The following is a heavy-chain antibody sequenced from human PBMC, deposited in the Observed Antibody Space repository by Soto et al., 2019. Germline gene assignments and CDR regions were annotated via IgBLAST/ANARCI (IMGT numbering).Heavy chain of an antibody. CDR3: ARSGAGSGWL. CDR2: IYYSGRT. V-gene: IGHV4-61*01. D-gene: IGHD6-19*01. J-gene: IGHJ4*02. Sequence: QVQLQESGPGLVKPSETLSLTCTVSGGSVSSGRYYWSWSRQPPGKGLEWIGYIYYSGRTSYNSSLKSLVTISVDTSKNQFSLKLSSVTAADTAIYYCARSGAGSGWLGGQGTLVTVSS. CDR1: GGSVSSGRYY.